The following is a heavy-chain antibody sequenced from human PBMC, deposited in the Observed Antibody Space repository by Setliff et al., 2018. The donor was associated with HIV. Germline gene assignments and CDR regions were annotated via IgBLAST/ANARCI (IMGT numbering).Heavy chain of an antibody. CDR3: ARAWAMQQLVPAY. J-gene: IGHJ4*02. D-gene: IGHD6-6*01. V-gene: IGHV3-30*12. Sequence: GGSLRLSCAASGFTFRTYSMNWVRQAPGKGLESVSFISYDGGSKYYADSVKGRFTISRDNSKNTLYLQMNGLRVEDTAIYYCARAWAMQQLVPAYWGQGTLVTVSS. CDR2: ISYDGGSK. CDR1: GFTFRTYS.